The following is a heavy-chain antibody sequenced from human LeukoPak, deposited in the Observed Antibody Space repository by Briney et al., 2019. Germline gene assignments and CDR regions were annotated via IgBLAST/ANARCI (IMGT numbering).Heavy chain of an antibody. CDR3: GKDIYAYSPWRGSFDY. CDR2: ISSSGSTI. D-gene: IGHD2/OR15-2a*01. V-gene: IGHV3-11*01. J-gene: IGHJ4*02. CDR1: GFTFSDYY. Sequence: GGSLRLSCAASGFTFSDYYMSWVRQAPGKGLEWVSYISSSGSTIYYADSVKGRFTISRDNAKNSLYLQMNSLTVEDTAFYYCGKDIYAYSPWRGSFDYWGQGTLVTVPS.